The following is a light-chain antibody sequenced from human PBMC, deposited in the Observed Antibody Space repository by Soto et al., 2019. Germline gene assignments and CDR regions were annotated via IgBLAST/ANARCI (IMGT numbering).Light chain of an antibody. CDR3: QHRRSWPLP. J-gene: IGKJ4*01. CDR1: QSVDSH. CDR2: DVS. Sequence: EIVLTQSPATLSLSPGERATLSCRASQSVDSHLAWYQQKPGQAPRLLIYDVSNRATGIAARFSGSGSGTDFTLTVSSLEPEDFAVYYCQHRRSWPLPFGGGTKVEIK. V-gene: IGKV3-11*01.